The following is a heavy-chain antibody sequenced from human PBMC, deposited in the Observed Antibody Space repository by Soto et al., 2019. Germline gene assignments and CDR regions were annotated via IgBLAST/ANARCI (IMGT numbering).Heavy chain of an antibody. CDR1: CGSISSSNW. Sequence: SETLSLTCAVSCGSISSSNWWRWVRQPAGKGLEWIVEISHSGSTKDNPSLKSRVTISIDTSKKQVSLNLTSVTDADTAVYYCASATFGGAVLAHWGQGTLVTVSS. D-gene: IGHD3-16*01. CDR2: ISHSGST. J-gene: IGHJ4*02. CDR3: ASATFGGAVLAH. V-gene: IGHV4-4*02.